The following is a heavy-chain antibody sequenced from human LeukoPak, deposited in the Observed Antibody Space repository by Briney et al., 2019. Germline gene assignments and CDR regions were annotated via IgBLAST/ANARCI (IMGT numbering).Heavy chain of an antibody. Sequence: ASVKVSCKASGYTFTGYYMHWVRQAPGQGLEWMGWINPNSGGTNYAQKFQGRVTMTRDTSISTAYMELSRLRSDDTAVYCCARAEQEMATILGSLFDYWGQGTLVTVSS. CDR3: ARAEQEMATILGSLFDY. CDR2: INPNSGGT. CDR1: GYTFTGYY. V-gene: IGHV1-2*02. J-gene: IGHJ4*02. D-gene: IGHD5-24*01.